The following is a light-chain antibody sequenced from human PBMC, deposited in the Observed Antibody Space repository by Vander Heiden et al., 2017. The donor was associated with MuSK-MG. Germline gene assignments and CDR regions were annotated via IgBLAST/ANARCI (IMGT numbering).Light chain of an antibody. V-gene: IGLV3-9*01. CDR2: RDI. CDR3: QVWDSSTAVV. J-gene: IGLJ2*01. Sequence: SYELTQPLSVSVALGQTARITGGGNNIGSKNVHWYQQKPGQAPVLVIYRDINRPSGIPERFSGSNSGNTATLTISRAQAGDEADYYCQVWDSSTAVVFGGGTKLTVL. CDR1: NIGSKN.